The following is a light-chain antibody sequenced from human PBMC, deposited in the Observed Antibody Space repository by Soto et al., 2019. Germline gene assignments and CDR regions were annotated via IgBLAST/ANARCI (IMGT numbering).Light chain of an antibody. J-gene: IGKJ3*01. V-gene: IGKV2-28*01. CDR3: MQALQTPFT. CDR2: LGS. CDR1: QSLLHSNGYNY. Sequence: DIVMTQSPLSLPVTPGEPASISCRSSQSLLHSNGYNYLDWYLQKPGQSPQLLIYLGSNRASGAPDRFSGRGSGTDFTLKISRVEAEDGGVYYCMQALQTPFTFGPGTKVDIK.